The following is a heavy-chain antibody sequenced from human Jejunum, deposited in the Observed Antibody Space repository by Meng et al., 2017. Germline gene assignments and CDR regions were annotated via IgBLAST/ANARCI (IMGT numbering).Heavy chain of an antibody. CDR1: GDSVSSNSAA. Sequence: QGQLQPSGPGLVKPSQTLSLTCAISGDSVSSNSAAWNWIRQSPSRGLEWLGRTYYRSKWYNQYAVHVRSRITINPDTSKNQFSLHLDSVTPEDTAVYYCASWRYDHWGQGTLVTVSS. V-gene: IGHV6-1*01. J-gene: IGHJ4*02. CDR3: ASWRYDH. D-gene: IGHD1-1*01. CDR2: TYYRSKWYN.